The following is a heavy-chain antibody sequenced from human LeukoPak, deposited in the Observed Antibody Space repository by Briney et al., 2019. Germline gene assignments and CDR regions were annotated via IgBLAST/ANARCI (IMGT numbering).Heavy chain of an antibody. CDR2: ISYDGSNK. Sequence: PGGSLRLSCAASGFTFSSYAMHWVRQAPGKGLEWVAVISYDGSNKYYADSVKGRFTISRDNSKNTLYLQMNSLRAEDTAVYYCARDYSSGWYGGFDYYYYMDVWGKGTTVTVSS. V-gene: IGHV3-30*04. D-gene: IGHD6-19*01. CDR3: ARDYSSGWYGGFDYYYYMDV. J-gene: IGHJ6*03. CDR1: GFTFSSYA.